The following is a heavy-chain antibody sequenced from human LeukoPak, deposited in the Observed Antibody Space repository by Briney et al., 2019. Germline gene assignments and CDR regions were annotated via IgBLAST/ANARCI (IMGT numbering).Heavy chain of an antibody. CDR1: GVSISTYF. CDR3: ARGRLRGLVASITDYMDV. V-gene: IGHV4-4*07. Sequence: SETLSLTCTVSGVSISTYFWSWIRQPAGKGLEWIGRINTSGRTKYNPSLKSRVTMSIDKTKNQLSLKVTSVTAADTAVYFCARGRLRGLVASITDYMDVWGKGTTVTVSS. D-gene: IGHD5-12*01. J-gene: IGHJ6*03. CDR2: INTSGRT.